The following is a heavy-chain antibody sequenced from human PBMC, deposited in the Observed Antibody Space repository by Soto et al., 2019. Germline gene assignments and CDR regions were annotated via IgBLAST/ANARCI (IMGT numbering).Heavy chain of an antibody. D-gene: IGHD3-16*01. CDR3: AREFPYYESSVSYFDS. CDR1: GDSVSGNSAA. J-gene: IGHJ4*02. CDR2: TYYRSKWYN. V-gene: IGHV6-1*01. Sequence: PAQTLSLTCAISGDSVSGNSAAWNWIRQSPSRGLEWLGRTYYRSKWYNDYAVSVKSRITVTPDTSKNQFSLHLNSVTPEDTVVSYCAREFPYYESSVSYFDSWGQGALVTVSS.